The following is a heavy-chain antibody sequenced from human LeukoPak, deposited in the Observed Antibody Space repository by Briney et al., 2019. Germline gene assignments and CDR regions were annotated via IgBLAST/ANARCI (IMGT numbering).Heavy chain of an antibody. CDR3: ARDEAAADSFDY. J-gene: IGHJ4*02. CDR1: GFTVSSNY. Sequence: PGGSLRLSCAASGFTVSSNYMSWVRQAPGKGLEWVSVVYSGGSTYYADSVKGRFTISRDNSKNTLYLQMNSLRAEDTAVYYCARDEAAADSFDYWGQGTLVTVSS. D-gene: IGHD6-13*01. V-gene: IGHV3-66*01. CDR2: VYSGGST.